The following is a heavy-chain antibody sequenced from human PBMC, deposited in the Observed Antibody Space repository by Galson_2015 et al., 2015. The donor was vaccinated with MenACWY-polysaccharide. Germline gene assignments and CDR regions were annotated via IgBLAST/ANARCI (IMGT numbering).Heavy chain of an antibody. Sequence: LSLTCTVSGGSISSRSYYWGWIRQSPGKGLEWITNIYYSGTTFYNPSLKSRVTVSVDKSENQFSLKLGSLTAADTAVYYCANCYYDSSGFPDWGQGTLVTVSS. J-gene: IGHJ4*02. CDR1: GGSISSRSYY. CDR3: ANCYYDSSGFPD. CDR2: IYYSGTT. V-gene: IGHV4-39*01. D-gene: IGHD3-22*01.